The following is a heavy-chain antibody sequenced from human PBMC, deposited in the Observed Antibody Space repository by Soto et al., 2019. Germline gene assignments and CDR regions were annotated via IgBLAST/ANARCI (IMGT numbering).Heavy chain of an antibody. Sequence: EVQLLESGGGLVQPGGSLRLSCAASRFTFSNFAMSWVRQAPGKGLEWVANVNQDGTQKFYLDSVKGRFIISRDRASSSLYLQMDSLRPEDTAVYYCARGYSTMFLYPSFDPWGQGTLVTVSS. CDR3: ARGYSTMFLYPSFDP. J-gene: IGHJ5*02. V-gene: IGHV3-7*01. CDR2: VNQDGTQK. CDR1: RFTFSNFA. D-gene: IGHD2-2*01.